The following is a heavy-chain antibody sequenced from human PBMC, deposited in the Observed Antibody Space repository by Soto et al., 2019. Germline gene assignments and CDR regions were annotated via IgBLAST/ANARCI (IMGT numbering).Heavy chain of an antibody. Sequence: QVQLVQSGAEVKGPGASVKVSCKASGYTFRNYGITWVRQAPGQGLEWMAWISPYNGNTNYAQDLQGRVTMTTDTSTSTDYMELRRLTSEDTAMYYCARDLVSGSDFWRAYNGGYFDYWGQGTLVTVSS. J-gene: IGHJ4*02. CDR2: ISPYNGNT. CDR1: GYTFRNYG. D-gene: IGHD3-3*01. CDR3: ARDLVSGSDFWRAYNGGYFDY. V-gene: IGHV1-18*01.